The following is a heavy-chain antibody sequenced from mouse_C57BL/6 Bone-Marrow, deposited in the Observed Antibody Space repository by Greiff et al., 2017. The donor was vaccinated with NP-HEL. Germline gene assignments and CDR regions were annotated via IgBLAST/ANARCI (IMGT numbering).Heavy chain of an antibody. J-gene: IGHJ1*03. D-gene: IGHD2-5*01. V-gene: IGHV1-52*01. CDR2: IDPSDSET. Sequence: QVQLKESGAELVRPGSSVKLSCKASGYTFTSYWMHWVKQRPIQGLEWIGNIDPSDSETHYNQKFKDKATLTVDKSSSTAYMQLSSLTSEDSAVYYCARYYSNYVGDFDVWGTGTTVTVSS. CDR3: ARYYSNYVGDFDV. CDR1: GYTFTSYW.